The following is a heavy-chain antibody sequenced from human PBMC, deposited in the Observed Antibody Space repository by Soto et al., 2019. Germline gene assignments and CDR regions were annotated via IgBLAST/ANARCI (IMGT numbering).Heavy chain of an antibody. CDR2: IYHSGST. CDR1: GGTITSGRSS. Sequence: NLSETLSLTCSVSGGTITSGRSSWNWIRQSPGKGLEWIAYIYHSGSTYYNPSLKSRVTISVDRSENQFSLKLTSVTAADTAVYYCVRESVASGPNYFDTWGPGTLVTVSA. V-gene: IGHV4-30-2*06. CDR3: VRESVASGPNYFDT. D-gene: IGHD6-6*01. J-gene: IGHJ5*02.